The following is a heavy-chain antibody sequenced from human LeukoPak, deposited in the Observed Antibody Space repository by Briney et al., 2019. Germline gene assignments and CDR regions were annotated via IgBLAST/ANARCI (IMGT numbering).Heavy chain of an antibody. CDR1: GFTFSSYW. Sequence: GGSLRLSCAASGFTFSSYWMNWVRQAPGKGLEWVSYISSSGGTIYYADPVKGRFTISRDNAKNSLYLQMNSLRADDTAVYYCAREKYYLEYWGQGNLVTVSS. J-gene: IGHJ4*02. V-gene: IGHV3-48*04. CDR2: ISSSGGTI. CDR3: AREKYYLEY.